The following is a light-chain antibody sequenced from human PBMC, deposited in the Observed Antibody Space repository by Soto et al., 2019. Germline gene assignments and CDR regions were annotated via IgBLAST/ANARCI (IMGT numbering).Light chain of an antibody. J-gene: IGKJ4*01. CDR3: EYYGSSIT. CDR2: GTS. Sequence: DIVLTQSPRTLSLSPGERVTLSCRASQSISNNHLAWYQQKPGQAPRLLIHGTSNRATGIPDRFSGSGSGTDFTLTFSRLEPEDFAVYYCEYYGSSITFGGGTKVDIK. CDR1: QSISNNH. V-gene: IGKV3-20*01.